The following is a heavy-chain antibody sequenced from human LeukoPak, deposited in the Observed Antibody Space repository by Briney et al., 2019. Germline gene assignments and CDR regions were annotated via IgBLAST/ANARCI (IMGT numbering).Heavy chain of an antibody. Sequence: GGALRHSSEASAFTFIAYSMTCVLHPPAKGREWVSSIGIDNKPHYSESVKCRVAISSDKSKTMLFLQLNSLRAEDTALYYFARDLHYYVAMVVWGEGTTVTVSS. CDR1: AFTFIAYS. CDR3: ARDLHYYVAMVV. D-gene: IGHD3-10*02. V-gene: IGHV3-23*01. J-gene: IGHJ6*04. CDR2: IGIDNKP.